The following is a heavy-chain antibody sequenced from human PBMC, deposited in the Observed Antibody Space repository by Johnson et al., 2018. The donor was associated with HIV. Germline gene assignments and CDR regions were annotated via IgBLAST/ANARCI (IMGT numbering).Heavy chain of an antibody. Sequence: VQLVESGGGLVQPGGSLRLSCAASGFTFSSSAMSWVRQAPGKGLEWVSVIYSGGSTYYADSVKGRFTISRDNAKNTLYLQMNSLRAEDTAVYYCAREGALLLWFGASPFDIWGQGTMVTVSS. CDR2: IYSGGST. D-gene: IGHD3-10*01. V-gene: IGHV3-66*01. J-gene: IGHJ3*02. CDR3: AREGALLLWFGASPFDI. CDR1: GFTFSSSA.